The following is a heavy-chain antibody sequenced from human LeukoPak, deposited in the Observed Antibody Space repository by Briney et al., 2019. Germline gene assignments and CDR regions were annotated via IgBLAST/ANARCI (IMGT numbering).Heavy chain of an antibody. J-gene: IGHJ4*02. CDR2: IYYSGST. D-gene: IGHD6-13*01. V-gene: IGHV4-31*03. Sequence: SETLSLTCTVSGGSISSGGYYWSWIRQHPGKGLEWIGYIYYSGSTYYSPSLKSRLTISVDTSKNQFSLKLTSVTAADTAVYYCAKHQLVGPYYFDYWGQGTLVTVSS. CDR3: AKHQLVGPYYFDY. CDR1: GGSISSGGYY.